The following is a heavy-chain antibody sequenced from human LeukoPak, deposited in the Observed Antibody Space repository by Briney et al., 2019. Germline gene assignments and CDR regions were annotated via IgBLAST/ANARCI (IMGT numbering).Heavy chain of an antibody. CDR1: GFTVSSNY. J-gene: IGHJ4*02. V-gene: IGHV3-53*01. D-gene: IGHD3-10*01. Sequence: GGSLRLSCAAAGFTVSSNYMSWVRQGPGKGLEWVSVIYSGGSTYYADSVKGRFAISRDNSKNTLYLQMNSLRAEDTAVYYGARERGVGGAGNLDYWGQGTLVAVSS. CDR2: IYSGGST. CDR3: ARERGVGGAGNLDY.